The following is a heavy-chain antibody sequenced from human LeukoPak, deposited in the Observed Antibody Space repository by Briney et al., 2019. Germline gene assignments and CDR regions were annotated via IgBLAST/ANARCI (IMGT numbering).Heavy chain of an antibody. D-gene: IGHD2-2*01. Sequence: SSETLSLTCTVSGGSISSYYWSWIRQPPGKGLEWIGYIYYSGSTNYNPSLKSRVTTSVDTSKNQFSLKLSSVTAADTAVYYCARGAVPASLGDCLDYWGQGTLVTVSS. CDR3: ARGAVPASLGDCLDY. V-gene: IGHV4-59*01. CDR2: IYYSGST. CDR1: GGSISSYY. J-gene: IGHJ4*02.